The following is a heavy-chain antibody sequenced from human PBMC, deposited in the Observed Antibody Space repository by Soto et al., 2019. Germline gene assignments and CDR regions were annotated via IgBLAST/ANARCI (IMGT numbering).Heavy chain of an antibody. CDR1: GYTFNNAG. V-gene: IGHV1-18*04. D-gene: IGHD1-7*01. J-gene: IGHJ4*02. CDR2: ISAKSGDT. CDR3: ARAGASNWNYISSSS. Sequence: ASVKVSCKTSGYTFNNAGVIWVRQAPGQGLEWMGWISAKSGDTNYAPNLQGRVTMTTDTSTTTAYMELRSLTSDDTAVYYCARAGASNWNYISSSSWGQGTLVTVSS.